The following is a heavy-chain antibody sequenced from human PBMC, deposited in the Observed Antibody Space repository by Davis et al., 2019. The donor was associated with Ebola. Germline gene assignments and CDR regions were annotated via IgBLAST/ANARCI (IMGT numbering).Heavy chain of an antibody. D-gene: IGHD6-19*01. CDR3: ATDPEGWLDFDH. CDR1: GFTFSTYG. V-gene: IGHV3-48*02. J-gene: IGHJ4*02. CDR2: INSGGSYI. Sequence: GESLKISCAASGFTFSTYGMTWVRQAPGKGLEWVSHINSGGSYISYTDSVKGRFIISRDDAKSTVYLQMNSLRDEDTAIYYCATDPEGWLDFDHWGQGTLVTVSS.